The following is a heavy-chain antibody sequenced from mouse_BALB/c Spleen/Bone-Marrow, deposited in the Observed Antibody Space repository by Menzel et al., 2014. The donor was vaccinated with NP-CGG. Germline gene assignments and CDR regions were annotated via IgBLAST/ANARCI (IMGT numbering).Heavy chain of an antibody. CDR1: GYTFTSYD. V-gene: IGHV1S56*01. D-gene: IGHD2-10*02. Sequence: QVQLQQSGPELVKPGDLVKISCKASGYTFTSYDINWVKQRPGQGLEWIGWIYHGDGNTKYNEKFKGKATLTADKSSSTAYMQLSSLTSENSAVYFCTRGGYGNYVGYAMDYWGQGTSVTVSS. CDR3: TRGGYGNYVGYAMDY. CDR2: IYHGDGNT. J-gene: IGHJ4*01.